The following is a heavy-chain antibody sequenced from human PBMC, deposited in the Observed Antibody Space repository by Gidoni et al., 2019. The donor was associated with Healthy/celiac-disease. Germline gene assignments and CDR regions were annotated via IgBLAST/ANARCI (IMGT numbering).Heavy chain of an antibody. J-gene: IGHJ4*02. CDR1: GLHFSRYS. CDR3: AREACSGGSCLFDY. Sequence: EVQLVESGGGLVQPGGSLRLPCAAAGLHFSRYSMNWVRQAPGKGLEWVSHISSSSSTIYYADSVKGRFTISRDNAKNSLYLQMNSLRDEDTAVYYCAREACSGGSCLFDYWGQGTLVTVSS. CDR2: ISSSSSTI. V-gene: IGHV3-48*02. D-gene: IGHD2-15*01.